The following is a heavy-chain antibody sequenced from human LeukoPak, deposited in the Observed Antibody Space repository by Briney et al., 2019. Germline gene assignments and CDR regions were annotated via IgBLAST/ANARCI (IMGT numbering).Heavy chain of an antibody. Sequence: PGGSLRLSCAASGFTFSSYAMHWVRQAPGKGLEWVAVISYDGSNKYYADSVKGRFTISRDNSKNTLYLQMNSLRAEDTAVYYCARDEGNSGYYYWGQGTLVTVSS. J-gene: IGHJ4*02. CDR2: ISYDGSNK. CDR3: ARDEGNSGYYY. D-gene: IGHD3-22*01. CDR1: GFTFSSYA. V-gene: IGHV3-30-3*01.